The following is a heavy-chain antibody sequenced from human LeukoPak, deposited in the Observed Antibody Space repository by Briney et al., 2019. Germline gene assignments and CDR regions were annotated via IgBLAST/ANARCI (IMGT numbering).Heavy chain of an antibody. Sequence: ASEALSLTCTVSGGSISSSSYYWGWIRQPPGQGLEWIVSIYYSGSTYYNPSLKSRVTISVDTSKNHLSLKMRSVTAADTAVYYCARHRGVTIFGVVKYYFDYWGQGTLVTVSS. CDR3: ARHRGVTIFGVVKYYFDY. V-gene: IGHV4-39*01. D-gene: IGHD3-3*01. J-gene: IGHJ4*02. CDR2: IYYSGST. CDR1: GGSISSSSYY.